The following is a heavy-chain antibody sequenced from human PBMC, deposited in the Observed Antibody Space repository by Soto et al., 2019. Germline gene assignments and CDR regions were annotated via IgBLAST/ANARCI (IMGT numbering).Heavy chain of an antibody. CDR1: GFPFDKAW. Sequence: EVQLVESGGGLVQPGGSLRLSCAASGFPFDKAWMSWVRQAPGKGLEWVGRIKSESDGGTTDYAAPVKGRFSISRDDSKNTFFLQMSSLRTEDTAVYYCATDWSWGQGTLVTVSS. CDR3: ATDWS. J-gene: IGHJ5*02. CDR2: IKSESDGGTT. V-gene: IGHV3-15*01.